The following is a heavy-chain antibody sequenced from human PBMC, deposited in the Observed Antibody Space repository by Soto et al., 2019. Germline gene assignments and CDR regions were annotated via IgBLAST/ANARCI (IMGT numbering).Heavy chain of an antibody. CDR3: VKDGWGVRYNYDTRRDS. D-gene: IGHD5-18*01. J-gene: IGHJ4*02. CDR2: ISSDGTTQ. Sequence: QVQLVESGGGVVHPGRSLRLSCVASGIDLENYGIHWVRQAPGEGLEWVAVISSDGTTQFYIDSVRGRFTISRDNSRSTVFLQMNSLRREDTAMYYCVKDGWGVRYNYDTRRDSWGQGTQVTVSS. CDR1: GIDLENYG. V-gene: IGHV3-30*18.